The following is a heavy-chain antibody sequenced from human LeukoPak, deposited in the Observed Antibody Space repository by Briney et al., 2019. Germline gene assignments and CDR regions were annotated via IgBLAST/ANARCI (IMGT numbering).Heavy chain of an antibody. Sequence: GASVKVSCKASGYTFTSYGISWVRQAPGQGLEWMGWISAYNGNTNYAQKLQGRVTMTTDTSTSTAYMELRSLGSDDTAVYYCARDRVVGATRPRWFDPWGQGTLVTVSS. J-gene: IGHJ5*02. V-gene: IGHV1-18*01. CDR2: ISAYNGNT. D-gene: IGHD1-26*01. CDR3: ARDRVVGATRPRWFDP. CDR1: GYTFTSYG.